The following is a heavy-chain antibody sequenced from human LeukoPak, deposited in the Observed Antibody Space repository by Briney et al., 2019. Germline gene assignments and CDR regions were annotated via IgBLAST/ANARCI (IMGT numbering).Heavy chain of an antibody. Sequence: PGGSLRLSCTTSGFIFNRHAFHWVRQAPGKGLEWVAVIGYDGIHKYYADSVKGRFTISGDDSKNTLYLQMDSLRTEDTAVYYCARDMIMGGPPGYLDYWGQGTLVTVSS. J-gene: IGHJ4*02. D-gene: IGHD3-22*01. CDR1: GFIFNRHA. CDR2: IGYDGIHK. CDR3: ARDMIMGGPPGYLDY. V-gene: IGHV3-30*04.